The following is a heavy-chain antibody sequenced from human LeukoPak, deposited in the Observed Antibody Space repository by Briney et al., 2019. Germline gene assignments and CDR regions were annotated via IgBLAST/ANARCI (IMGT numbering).Heavy chain of an antibody. J-gene: IGHJ6*02. CDR3: ARDLVHLWSGYYVTDYYYYYGMDV. D-gene: IGHD3-3*01. Sequence: GGSLRLSCAASGFTFSSYGMHWVRQAPGKGLERVAVIWYDGSNKYYADSVKGRFTISRDNSKNTLYLQMNSLRAEDTAVYYCARDLVHLWSGYYVTDYYYYYGMDVWGQGTTVTVSS. V-gene: IGHV3-33*01. CDR2: IWYDGSNK. CDR1: GFTFSSYG.